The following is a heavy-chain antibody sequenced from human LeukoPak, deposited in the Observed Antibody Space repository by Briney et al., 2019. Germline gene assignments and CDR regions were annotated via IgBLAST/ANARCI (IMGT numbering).Heavy chain of an antibody. CDR2: ISSSGSTI. CDR1: GFTFSSYE. V-gene: IGHV3-48*03. CDR3: AREYCSSTSCSLDGMDV. Sequence: QPGGSLRLSCAASGFTFSSYEMNWVRQAPGKGLEWVSYISSSGSTIYYADSVKGRFTISRDNAKNSLYLQMNSLRAEDTAVYYCAREYCSSTSCSLDGMDVWGQGTTVTVSS. D-gene: IGHD2-2*01. J-gene: IGHJ6*02.